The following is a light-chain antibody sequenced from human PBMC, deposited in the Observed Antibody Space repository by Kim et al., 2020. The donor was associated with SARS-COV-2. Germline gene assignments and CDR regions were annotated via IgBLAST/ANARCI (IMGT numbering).Light chain of an antibody. CDR2: RDT. CDR1: NIGSKN. CDR3: QVWDNYTGV. Sequence: SYELTQPLSVSVALGQTARVTCGANNIGSKNVHWYHQKPGQAPVLVIYRDTNRPSGIPERFSGSNSGNTATLTISRAQVGDEADYYCQVWDNYTGVFGGGTQLTVL. J-gene: IGLJ3*02. V-gene: IGLV3-9*01.